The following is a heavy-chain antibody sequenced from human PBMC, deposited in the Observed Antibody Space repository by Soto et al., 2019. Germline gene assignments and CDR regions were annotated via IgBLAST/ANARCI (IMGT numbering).Heavy chain of an antibody. CDR1: GFPFTSYR. Sequence: EVQLGESGGGLVNPGGSRRLSFAHSGFPFTSYRINWVRQASGKGLEWVSSISSNTNYIYSADSMKCRFTVSRDNDKKSVLLDMNSLSAEASDVYYCAREAEDLSSNLYYWGHGHMLTVS. V-gene: IGHV3-21*01. CDR2: ISSNTNYI. J-gene: IGHJ4*01. D-gene: IGHD6-6*01. CDR3: AREAEDLSSNLYY.